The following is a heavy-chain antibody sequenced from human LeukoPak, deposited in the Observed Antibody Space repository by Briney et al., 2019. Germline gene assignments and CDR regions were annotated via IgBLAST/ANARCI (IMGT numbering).Heavy chain of an antibody. CDR3: ATDTVVVVAARYYGMDV. V-gene: IGHV1-24*01. J-gene: IGHJ6*02. CDR2: FDPEDGET. CDR1: GYTLTELS. D-gene: IGHD2-15*01. Sequence: ASVKVSCKVSGYTLTELSMHWVRQAPGKGLEWMGGFDPEDGETIYAQKFQGRVTMTEDTSTDTAYMELCSLRSEDTAVYYCATDTVVVVAARYYGMDVWGQGTTVTVSS.